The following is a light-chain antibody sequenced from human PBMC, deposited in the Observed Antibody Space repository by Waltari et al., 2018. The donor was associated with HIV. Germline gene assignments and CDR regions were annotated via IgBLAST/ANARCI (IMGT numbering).Light chain of an antibody. CDR2: GAS. V-gene: IGKV1-16*01. Sequence: DIHMTQSPSSLSASIGDTITISCRAGQGISNYLAWFQMKPGKAPKSLIYGASRVHNGVPSRFSGSGSGTDFTLTINSLQPEDFATYYCQQYKTYPRTFGHGTKVE. CDR3: QQYKTYPRT. J-gene: IGKJ1*01. CDR1: QGISNY.